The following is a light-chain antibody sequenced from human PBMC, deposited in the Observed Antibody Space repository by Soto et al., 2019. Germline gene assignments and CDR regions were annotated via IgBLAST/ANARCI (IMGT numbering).Light chain of an antibody. Sequence: EIVMTQSPATLSMSPGERAALSCRASQSVGIHLAWYQQKPGQAPRLLLYSASTRAAGIPPRFSASGSGTEFTHTISSLQSEDVAVYYCQQYNNWPLTFGPGTRVDIK. CDR3: QQYNNWPLT. CDR2: SAS. J-gene: IGKJ3*01. CDR1: QSVGIH. V-gene: IGKV3-15*01.